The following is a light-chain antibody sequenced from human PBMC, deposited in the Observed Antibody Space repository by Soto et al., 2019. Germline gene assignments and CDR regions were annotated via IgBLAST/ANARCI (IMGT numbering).Light chain of an antibody. V-gene: IGKV3-11*01. J-gene: IGKJ5*01. CDR1: QSVSSY. CDR3: RQRSNWPIT. CDR2: DAS. Sequence: DILLTQSPATLSLSPGERATLSCRASQSVSSYLAWYQQKPGQAPRLLIYDASNRATGIPARFSGSGSGTDFTLTISSLEPEDFAVYYCRQRSNWPITFGQGTRLEIK.